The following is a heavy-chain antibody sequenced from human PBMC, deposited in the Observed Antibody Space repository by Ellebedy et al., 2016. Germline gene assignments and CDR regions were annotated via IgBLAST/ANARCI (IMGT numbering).Heavy chain of an antibody. Sequence: GESLKISCAASGFTVSSNYMSWVRQAPGKGLEWVSVIYSGGSTYYADSVKGRFTISRDNSKNTLYLQMNSLRAEDTAVYYCASAVEMATIDGPRVWFDYWGQGTLVTASS. J-gene: IGHJ4*02. CDR3: ASAVEMATIDGPRVWFDY. CDR1: GFTVSSNY. D-gene: IGHD5-24*01. CDR2: IYSGGST. V-gene: IGHV3-53*01.